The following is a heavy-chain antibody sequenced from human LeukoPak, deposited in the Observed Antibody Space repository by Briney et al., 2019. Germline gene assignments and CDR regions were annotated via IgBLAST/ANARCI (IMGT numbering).Heavy chain of an antibody. CDR3: ARDSQEWSSGDAFDI. Sequence: ASVKVSCKASGYTFTGYYMHWVRQAPGQGLEWMGWINPNSGGTNYAQKFQGRVTMTRDTSISTAYMELSRPRSDDTAVYYCARDSQEWSSGDAFDIWGQGTMVTVSS. CDR1: GYTFTGYY. D-gene: IGHD3-22*01. CDR2: INPNSGGT. J-gene: IGHJ3*02. V-gene: IGHV1-2*02.